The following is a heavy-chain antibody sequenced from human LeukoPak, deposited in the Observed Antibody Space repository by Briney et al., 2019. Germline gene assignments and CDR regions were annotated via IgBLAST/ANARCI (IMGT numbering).Heavy chain of an antibody. D-gene: IGHD2-2*01. CDR2: IYYSGST. CDR1: GGSINSRSYY. CDR3: ARHVGYCSSTSCFQPLDY. Sequence: PSETLSLTCTVSGGSINSRSYYWGWIRQPPGKGLEWIGSIYYSGSTYYNPSPKSRVTISVDTSKNQFSLKLSSVTAADTAVYYCARHVGYCSSTSCFQPLDYWGQGTLVTVSS. V-gene: IGHV4-39*01. J-gene: IGHJ4*02.